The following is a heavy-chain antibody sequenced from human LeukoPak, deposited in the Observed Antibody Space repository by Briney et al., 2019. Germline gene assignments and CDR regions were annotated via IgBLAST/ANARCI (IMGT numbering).Heavy chain of an antibody. CDR2: IYTSGST. Sequence: SETLSPTCIVSGGSISSHYWSWIRQPPGKGLEWIGYIYTSGSTKYNPSLKSRVTISVDTSKKQFSLNLSSVTAADTAVYYCAGYGIAVSGTEAFDIWGQGTMVTVSS. CDR1: GGSISSHY. J-gene: IGHJ3*02. CDR3: AGYGIAVSGTEAFDI. D-gene: IGHD6-19*01. V-gene: IGHV4-4*09.